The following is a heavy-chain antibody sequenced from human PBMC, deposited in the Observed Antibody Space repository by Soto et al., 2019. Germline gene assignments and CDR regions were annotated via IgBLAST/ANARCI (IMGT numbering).Heavy chain of an antibody. V-gene: IGHV3-21*01. CDR3: AGVLDYCDPSYYYGMDV. Sequence: EVQLVESGGGLVKPGGSLRLSCAASGFTFSSYSMNWVRQAPGKGLEWVSSISCSTSYIYYADSVKGRFTISRDNAKNSLYLQINSLRAEDKAVYYCAGVLDYCDPSYYYGMDVWGQGTTVTVSS. CDR2: ISCSTSYI. CDR1: GFTFSSYS. D-gene: IGHD3-22*01. J-gene: IGHJ6*02.